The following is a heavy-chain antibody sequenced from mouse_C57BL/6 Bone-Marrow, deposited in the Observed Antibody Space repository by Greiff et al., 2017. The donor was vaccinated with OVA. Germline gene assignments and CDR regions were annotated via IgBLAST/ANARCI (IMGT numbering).Heavy chain of an antibody. CDR3: AYGITTVVSCYGMDY. J-gene: IGHJ4*01. CDR2: IDPSDSET. Sequence: QVQLQQPGAELVRPGSSVKLSCKASGYTFTSYWMHWVKQRPIQGLEWLGNIDPSDSETHYNQKFKDKAPLTVDKSSSTAYMQLSSLTSEDSAVYYGAYGITTVVSCYGMDYWGQGTSVTVSS. V-gene: IGHV1-52*01. CDR1: GYTFTSYW. D-gene: IGHD1-1*01.